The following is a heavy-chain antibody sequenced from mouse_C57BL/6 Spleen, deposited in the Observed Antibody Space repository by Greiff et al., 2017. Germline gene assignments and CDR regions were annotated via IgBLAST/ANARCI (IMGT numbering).Heavy chain of an antibody. Sequence: LVESGPELVKPGASVKISCKASGYAFSSSWMNWVKQRPGKGLEWIGRIYPGDGDTNYNGKFKGKATLTADKSSSTAYMQLSSLTSEDSAVYFCASNDYDVDYWGQGTTLTVSS. V-gene: IGHV1-82*01. D-gene: IGHD2-4*01. J-gene: IGHJ2*01. CDR1: GYAFSSSW. CDR3: ASNDYDVDY. CDR2: IYPGDGDT.